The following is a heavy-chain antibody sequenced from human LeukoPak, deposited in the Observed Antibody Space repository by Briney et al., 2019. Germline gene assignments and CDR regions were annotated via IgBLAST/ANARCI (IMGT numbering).Heavy chain of an antibody. J-gene: IGHJ4*02. CDR3: ARGLPATLLDY. CDR1: GFTFSDYY. D-gene: IGHD2-2*01. CDR2: ISSSGSTI. V-gene: IGHV3-11*01. Sequence: GGSLRLSCAASGFTFSDYYMSWIRQAPGKGLEWVSYISSSGSTIYYADSVKGRFTISRDNAKNSLCLQMNSLRAEDTAIYYCARGLPATLLDYWGQGTLVTVSS.